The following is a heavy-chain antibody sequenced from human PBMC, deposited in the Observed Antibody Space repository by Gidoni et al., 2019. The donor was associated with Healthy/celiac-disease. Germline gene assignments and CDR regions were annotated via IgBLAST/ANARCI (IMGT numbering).Heavy chain of an antibody. CDR1: GGTFSSYA. J-gene: IGHJ6*02. V-gene: IGHV1-69*01. D-gene: IGHD5-18*01. Sequence: QVQLVQSGAEVKKPGSSVKVSCKASGGTFSSYAISRVRQAPGQGLEWMGGIIPIFGTANYAQKFQGRVTSTADESTSTAYMELSSLRSEDTAVYYCARGRDTAMVTGYYYYYGMDVWGQGTTVTVSS. CDR2: IIPIFGTA. CDR3: ARGRDTAMVTGYYYYYGMDV.